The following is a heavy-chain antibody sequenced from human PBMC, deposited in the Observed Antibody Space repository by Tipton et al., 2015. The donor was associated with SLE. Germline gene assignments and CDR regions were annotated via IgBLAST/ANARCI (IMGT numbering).Heavy chain of an antibody. CDR2: ITPTGNYI. J-gene: IGHJ6*03. Sequence: GSLRLSCAASGFSFSDYSMNWVRQAPGKGLEWVSSITPTGNYIFYADSVRGRFTISRDNARNSLYLQMNSLSAADTALYYCVKSGGSNPRYYYYYMDVWGDGTTVTVSS. V-gene: IGHV3-21*06. CDR3: VKSGGSNPRYYYYYMDV. D-gene: IGHD1-14*01. CDR1: GFSFSDYS.